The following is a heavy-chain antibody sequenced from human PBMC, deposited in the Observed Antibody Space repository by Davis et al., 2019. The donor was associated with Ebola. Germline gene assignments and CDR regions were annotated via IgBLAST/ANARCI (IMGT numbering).Heavy chain of an antibody. V-gene: IGHV4-39*01. CDR2: ISYSGNT. CDR1: GGSITRSDYY. J-gene: IGHJ4*02. CDR3: ARRLRYFDWGDDY. Sequence: SETLSLTCTVSGGSITRSDYYWGWIRQSPGKGLEWIGSISYSGNTYYNPSLEGRVTISADTSKNQFSLKLTSVTAADTAVYYCARRLRYFDWGDDYWGQGTLVTVSS. D-gene: IGHD3-9*01.